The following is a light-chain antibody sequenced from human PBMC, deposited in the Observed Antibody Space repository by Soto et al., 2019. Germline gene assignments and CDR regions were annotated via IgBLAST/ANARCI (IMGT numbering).Light chain of an antibody. Sequence: QAVVTQEPSLTVSPGGTVTLTCGSSTGAVTSGHDPYWFQQKTGQVPRTLIYDATNRHSWTPARFSGSLLGGKAALTLSGAQPEDEAEYYCLLSYSGARVFGGGTKLTVL. V-gene: IGLV7-46*01. CDR1: TGAVTSGHD. CDR3: LLSYSGARV. J-gene: IGLJ3*02. CDR2: DAT.